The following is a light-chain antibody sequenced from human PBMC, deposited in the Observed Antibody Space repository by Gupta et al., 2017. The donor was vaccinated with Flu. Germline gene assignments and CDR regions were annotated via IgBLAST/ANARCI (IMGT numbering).Light chain of an antibody. CDR3: HVWDVRSEWG. Sequence: SSVLTQPPSVSVAPGQTARITCGGNNIGGKSVHWYRQKPGQAPVLGVYDDTDRPSGIPERSSGSNSGKTAKTTISRVEAGDDADEECHVWDVRSEWGFGGGTKLTVL. J-gene: IGLJ2*01. V-gene: IGLV3-21*02. CDR2: DDT. CDR1: NIGGKS.